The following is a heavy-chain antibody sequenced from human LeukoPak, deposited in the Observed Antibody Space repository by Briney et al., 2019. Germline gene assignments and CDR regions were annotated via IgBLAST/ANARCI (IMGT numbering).Heavy chain of an antibody. CDR2: INAGNGNT. CDR1: GYTFTSYA. V-gene: IGHV1-3*01. J-gene: IGHJ4*02. CDR3: ARARQWLASYYFDY. Sequence: ASVKVSCKASGYTFTSYAMHWVRQAPGQRLEWMGWINAGNGNTKYSQKFQGRVTITRDTSASTAYMELSSLRSEDTAVYYCARARQWLASYYFDYWGQGTLVTVSS. D-gene: IGHD3-22*01.